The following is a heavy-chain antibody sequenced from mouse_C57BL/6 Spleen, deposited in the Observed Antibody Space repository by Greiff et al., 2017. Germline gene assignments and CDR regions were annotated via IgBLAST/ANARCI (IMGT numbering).Heavy chain of an antibody. CDR2: ISDGGSYT. J-gene: IGHJ3*01. V-gene: IGHV5-4*01. Sequence: EVHLVESGGGLVKPGGSLKLSCAASGFTFSSYALSWVRQTPEKRLEWVATISDGGSYTYYPANVKGRFTISRDNAKNNLYQQMSHLKSEDTAMYYCARERVYDYDGAWFAYWGQGTLVTVSA. CDR3: ARERVYDYDGAWFAY. CDR1: GFTFSSYA. D-gene: IGHD2-4*01.